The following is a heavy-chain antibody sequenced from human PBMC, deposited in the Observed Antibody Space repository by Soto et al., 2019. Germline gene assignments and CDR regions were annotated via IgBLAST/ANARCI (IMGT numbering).Heavy chain of an antibody. CDR2: IYYSGST. Sequence: QVQLQESGPGLVKPSQTLSLTCTVSGGSISSGDYYWSWIRQPPGKGLEWSGYIYYSGSTYYNPSLKSQVTISVDTSKTQFSLKLSSVTAADTAVYYCARESVRNYYYDGMDVWGQGTTVTVSS. CDR3: ARESVRNYYYDGMDV. V-gene: IGHV4-30-4*01. CDR1: GGSISSGDYY. D-gene: IGHD2-8*01. J-gene: IGHJ6*02.